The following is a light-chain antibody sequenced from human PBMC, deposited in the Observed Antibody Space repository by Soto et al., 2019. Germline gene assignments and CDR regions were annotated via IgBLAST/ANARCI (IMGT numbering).Light chain of an antibody. V-gene: IGKV1-5*03. J-gene: IGKJ1*01. CDR3: QVYNSYPWA. CDR2: KEA. Sequence: DIQMTEYASSVAAFVRDRVTITCRTRQSICRYLICNQQTPGKAPKLMKNKEASLERGDPSRFSGNGGKTEFILSIRRQQPDDFANYVCQVYNSYPWACDHGTKV. CDR1: QSICRY.